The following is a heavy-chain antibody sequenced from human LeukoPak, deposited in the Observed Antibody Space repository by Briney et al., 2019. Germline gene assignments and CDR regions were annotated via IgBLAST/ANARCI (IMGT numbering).Heavy chain of an antibody. CDR3: ARVFCSSPTCYKGLFAF. Sequence: TGGSLRLSCAASGFTFSSYGMHWVRQAPGKGLEWVGHIKNKTNGGTTDYAAPVKGRFIISRDDSKNTLYLQMNSLRTEDTAVYYCARVFCSSPTCYKGLFAFWGQGPLVPVSS. J-gene: IGHJ4*02. D-gene: IGHD2-2*02. CDR2: IKNKTNGGTT. V-gene: IGHV3-15*01. CDR1: GFTFSSYG.